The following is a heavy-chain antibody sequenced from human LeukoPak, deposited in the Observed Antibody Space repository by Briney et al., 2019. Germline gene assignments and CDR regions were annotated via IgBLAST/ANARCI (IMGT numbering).Heavy chain of an antibody. J-gene: IGHJ3*02. Sequence: GGSLRLSCAASGFTFSHYLMHWVRQAPGKGLVWVSRINSDESNTNSYADSVKGRFIISRDNAKNTLYLQMNSLRAEDTAVYFCGRGGDGIDIWGQGTTVIVSS. CDR2: INSDESNT. V-gene: IGHV3-74*01. CDR1: GFTFSHYL. CDR3: GRGGDGIDI.